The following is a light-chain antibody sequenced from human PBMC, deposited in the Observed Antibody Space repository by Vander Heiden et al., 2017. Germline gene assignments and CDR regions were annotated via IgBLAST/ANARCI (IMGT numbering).Light chain of an antibody. Sequence: QSALTQPAHVSGSPGQSITISCTGTNSDVGAYNQVYWYQQHPGKAPKLLIYGVSSRPSGVSNRFFGSKSGNTASLTISGLQAEDEADYYCTSHTTSRTYVFGTGTKVTVL. CDR2: GVS. CDR1: NSDVGAYNQ. CDR3: TSHTTSRTYV. V-gene: IGLV2-14*03. J-gene: IGLJ1*01.